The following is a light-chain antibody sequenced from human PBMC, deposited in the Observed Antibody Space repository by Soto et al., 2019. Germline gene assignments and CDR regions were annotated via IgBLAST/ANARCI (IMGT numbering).Light chain of an antibody. V-gene: IGKV3-15*01. Sequence: MVIPESPRTLSESPGERATLSCRASQSVTSNLAWYQQKPGQAPRLLIYGASTRATGIPARFSGGGSGAEYTLTISSLQSEEFAVYYCQQYDKWPRTFGQGTKV. CDR2: GAS. J-gene: IGKJ1*01. CDR3: QQYDKWPRT. CDR1: QSVTSN.